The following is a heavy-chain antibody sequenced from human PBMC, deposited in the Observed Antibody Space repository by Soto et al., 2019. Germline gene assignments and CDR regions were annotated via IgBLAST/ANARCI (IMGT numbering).Heavy chain of an antibody. CDR2: ISGSGGST. J-gene: IGHJ3*02. V-gene: IGHV3-23*01. D-gene: IGHD3-10*01. CDR1: GFTFSSYA. CDR3: AKDQRARGAFDI. Sequence: GGPLRLSCAASGFTFSSYAMSWVRQAPGKGLEWVSAISGSGGSTYYADSVKGRFTISRDNSKNTLYLQMNSLRAEDTAVYYCAKDQRARGAFDIWGQGTMVTVSS.